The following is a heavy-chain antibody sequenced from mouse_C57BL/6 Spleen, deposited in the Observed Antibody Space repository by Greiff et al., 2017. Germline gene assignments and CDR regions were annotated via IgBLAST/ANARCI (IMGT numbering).Heavy chain of an antibody. V-gene: IGHV1-4*01. J-gene: IGHJ4*01. D-gene: IGHD2-3*01. CDR3: AREWDGYPYAMDY. CDR2: INPSSGNT. CDR1: GYTFTSYT. Sequence: VQLQQSGAELARPGASVKMSCKASGYTFTSYTMHWVKQRPGQGLEWIGYINPSSGNTKYNQKFKDKATLTADKSSSTAYMQLSSLTSEDSAVYYCAREWDGYPYAMDYWGQGTSVTVSS.